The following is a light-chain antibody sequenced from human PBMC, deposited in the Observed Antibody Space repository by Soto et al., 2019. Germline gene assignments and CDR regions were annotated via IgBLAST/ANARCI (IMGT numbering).Light chain of an antibody. CDR1: QSVTSW. J-gene: IGKJ1*01. CDR2: DAS. V-gene: IGKV1-5*01. CDR3: HHYYSYPGT. Sequence: DVQMTQSPSPLSASVGDRVTITCRASQSVTSWLAWYQQKPGKAPKVLIYDASSLESGVPSRFSGSGSGTEFTRTISCLHPDDFATYYCHHYYSYPGTFGQGTKVEIK.